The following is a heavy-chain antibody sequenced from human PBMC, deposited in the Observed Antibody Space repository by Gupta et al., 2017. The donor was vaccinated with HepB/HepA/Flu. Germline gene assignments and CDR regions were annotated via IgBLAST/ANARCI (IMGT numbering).Heavy chain of an antibody. D-gene: IGHD1-26*01. CDR1: GFTFSDSY. J-gene: IGHJ6*02. V-gene: IGHV3-11*01. Sequence: QVLLVESGGGLVKPGGSLRLSCAASGFTFSDSYMSCIRQAPGKGLEWVSYISTIGSTIYYANSVKGRFTISRDNAKNLLYLQMNSLRAEDTAVYYCAAGGGTTGYSYFYGMDVWGQGTTVTVSS. CDR2: ISTIGSTI. CDR3: AAGGGTTGYSYFYGMDV.